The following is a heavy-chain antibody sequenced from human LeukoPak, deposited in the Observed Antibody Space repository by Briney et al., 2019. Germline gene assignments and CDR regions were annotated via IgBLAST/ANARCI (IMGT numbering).Heavy chain of an antibody. CDR1: GGTFSSYA. CDR2: ISDYNGNT. D-gene: IGHD5-18*01. CDR3: ARYSYGWSAY. V-gene: IGHV1-18*01. Sequence: ASVKVSCKASGGTFSSYAISWVRQAPGQGLEWMGWISDYNGNTNYAQKLQGRVTMTTDTSTSTAYMELRSLRSDDTAVYYCARYSYGWSAYWGQGTLVTVSS. J-gene: IGHJ4*02.